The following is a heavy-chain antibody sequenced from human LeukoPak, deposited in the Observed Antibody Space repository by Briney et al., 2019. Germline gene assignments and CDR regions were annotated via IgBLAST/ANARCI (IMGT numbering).Heavy chain of an antibody. CDR1: GFTFSSYE. D-gene: IGHD6-6*01. CDR2: ISSSASTT. Sequence: GGSLRLSCAASGFTFSSYEMNWVRQAPGKGLEWVSYISSSASTTHYADSVKGRFTISRDNAKNSLYLQVNSLKAEDTAVYYCARVSYSSSYYFDYWGQGTLVTVSS. J-gene: IGHJ4*02. CDR3: ARVSYSSSYYFDY. V-gene: IGHV3-48*03.